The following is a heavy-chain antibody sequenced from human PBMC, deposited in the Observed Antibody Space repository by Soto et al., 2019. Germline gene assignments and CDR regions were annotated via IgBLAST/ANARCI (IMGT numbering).Heavy chain of an antibody. Sequence: GGSLRLSCAASGFTVSSNYMSWVRQAPGKGLEWASVIYSGGSTYYADSVKGRFTISRDNSKNTLYLQMNSLRAEDTAVYYCARGIYGSGDYYFDYWGQGTLVTVSS. CDR3: ARGIYGSGDYYFDY. J-gene: IGHJ4*02. CDR2: IYSGGST. CDR1: GFTVSSNY. D-gene: IGHD3-10*01. V-gene: IGHV3-53*01.